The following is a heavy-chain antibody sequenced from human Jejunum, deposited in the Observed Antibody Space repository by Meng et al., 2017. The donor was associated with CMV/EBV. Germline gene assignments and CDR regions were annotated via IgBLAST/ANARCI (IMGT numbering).Heavy chain of an antibody. CDR2: ISTYNDNP. J-gene: IGHJ4*02. D-gene: IGHD2-21*02. CDR3: ARDLWPHIVVVTAPSEF. V-gene: IGHV1-18*01. Sequence: QVHPVESGAEVSMHGASGKVSCKASGYTFSSYGFTWVRQAPGQGLEWLGWISTYNDNPKYAQKVQGRVTMTADTSTSTAYMELRGLTSGDTAVYYCARDLWPHIVVVTAPSEFWGQGTLVTVSS. CDR1: GYTFSSYG.